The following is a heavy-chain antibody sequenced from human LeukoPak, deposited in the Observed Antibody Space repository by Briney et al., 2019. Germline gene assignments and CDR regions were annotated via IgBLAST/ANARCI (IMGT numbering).Heavy chain of an antibody. Sequence: SESLSLTRTVSGDSLGGSHYDWAWARQSPGKGLEWIGSVFYSGNTYYNPSLKSRVPISVDTSKNQFSLNFYSVTAADTATYYCARRGITYSTSFFAYWGEGALVTVSS. CDR1: GDSLGGSHYD. CDR2: VFYSGNT. J-gene: IGHJ4*02. D-gene: IGHD6-13*01. CDR3: ARRGITYSTSFFAY. V-gene: IGHV4-39*01.